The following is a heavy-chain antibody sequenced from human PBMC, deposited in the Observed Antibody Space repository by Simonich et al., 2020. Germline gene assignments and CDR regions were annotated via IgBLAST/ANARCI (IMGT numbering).Heavy chain of an antibody. CDR3: ARVGYSNYYYYGMDV. J-gene: IGHJ6*02. CDR1: GYSISSGDY. CDR2: IYHSAST. Sequence: QVQLQESGPGLVKPSETLSLTCAVYGYSISSGDYWGWIRPPPGKGLEWIGSIYHSASTYDNPSLKSRVTISVYTSKNQFSLKLSSVTASDTAVYYGARVGYSNYYYYGMDVWGQGTTVTVSS. D-gene: IGHD6-13*01. V-gene: IGHV4-38-2*01.